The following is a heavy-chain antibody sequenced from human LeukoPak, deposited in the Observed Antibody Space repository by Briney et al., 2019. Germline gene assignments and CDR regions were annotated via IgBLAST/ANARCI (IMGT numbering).Heavy chain of an antibody. CDR3: ARHRSGGSQDDAFDI. Sequence: GGSLRLSCAASGFTFSNYWMHWVRQDPGKGLEWVADIKQDGSEKYYVDSVKGRFTISRQNAKNSLFLQMNSLRAEDTAVYYCARHRSGGSQDDAFDIWGQGTMVTVSS. J-gene: IGHJ3*02. D-gene: IGHD2-15*01. CDR1: GFTFSNYW. CDR2: IKQDGSEK. V-gene: IGHV3-7*01.